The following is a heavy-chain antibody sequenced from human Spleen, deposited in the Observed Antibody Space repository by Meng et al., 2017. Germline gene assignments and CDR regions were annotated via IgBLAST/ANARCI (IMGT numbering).Heavy chain of an antibody. J-gene: IGHJ6*02. CDR1: GFTFSSYS. CDR3: ARDRALRFLEWLQTYNYYGMDV. D-gene: IGHD3-3*01. CDR2: ISSSSSYI. Sequence: GESLKISCAASGFTFSSYSMNWVRQAPGKGLVWVSSISSSSSYIYYADSVKGRFSISRDNAKNSLYLQMSSLRAEDTAVYYCARDRALRFLEWLQTYNYYGMDVWGQGTTVTVSS. V-gene: IGHV3-21*01.